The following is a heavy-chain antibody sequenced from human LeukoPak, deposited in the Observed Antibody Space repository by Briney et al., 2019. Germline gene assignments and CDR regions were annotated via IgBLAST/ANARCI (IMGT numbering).Heavy chain of an antibody. V-gene: IGHV3-53*01. CDR1: GFTVSSSY. CDR2: IYSEGNT. D-gene: IGHD3/OR15-3a*01. CDR3: VRSSSWTGLLDQ. Sequence: GGSLRLSCAASGFTVSSSYMSWVRQAPGKGLEWVSIIYSEGNTHHAESVKGRFTISRDSSKNTVYLQMNSLRGEDAAMYYCVRSSSWTGLLDQWGQGTLVTVSS. J-gene: IGHJ5*02.